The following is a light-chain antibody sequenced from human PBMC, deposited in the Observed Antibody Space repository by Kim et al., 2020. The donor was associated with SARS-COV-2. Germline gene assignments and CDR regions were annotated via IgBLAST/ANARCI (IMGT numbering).Light chain of an antibody. CDR3: SSYAGSNTFL. Sequence: QSALTQPPSASGSPGQSVTISCAGTSSDVGYYNYISWYQHHPGKAPKLMIYDVNKRPSGVPDRFSGSKSDNTASLTVSGLQAEDETDYYCSSYAGSNTFLIGGGTQLTVL. J-gene: IGLJ2*01. CDR1: SSDVGYYNY. CDR2: DVN. V-gene: IGLV2-8*01.